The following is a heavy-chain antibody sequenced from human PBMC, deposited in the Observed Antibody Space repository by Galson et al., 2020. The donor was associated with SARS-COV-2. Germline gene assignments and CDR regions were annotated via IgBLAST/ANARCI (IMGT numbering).Heavy chain of an antibody. Sequence: SQTLSLTCTVSGGSISSSSYYWGWIRQPPGKGLEWIGSIYYSGSTYYNPSLKSRVTISVDTSKNQFSLKPSSVTAADTAVYYCAREEPMGYSSGYPFDYWGQGTLVTVSS. CDR3: AREEPMGYSSGYPFDY. CDR2: IYYSGST. D-gene: IGHD3-22*01. J-gene: IGHJ4*02. V-gene: IGHV4-39*07. CDR1: GGSISSSSYY.